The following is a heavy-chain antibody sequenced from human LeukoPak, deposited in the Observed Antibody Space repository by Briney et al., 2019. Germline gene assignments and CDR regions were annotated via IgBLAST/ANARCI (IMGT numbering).Heavy chain of an antibody. CDR1: GFTFSSYW. CDR3: ARGSLVLWFGEQSGYMDV. V-gene: IGHV3-7*01. Sequence: GGSLRLSCAASGFTFSSYWMNWVRQAPGKGLEWVANIKQDGSEKYYVDSVKGRFTISRDNAKNSLYLQMNSLRAEDTAVYYCARGSLVLWFGEQSGYMDVWGKGTTVTISS. J-gene: IGHJ6*03. CDR2: IKQDGSEK. D-gene: IGHD3-10*01.